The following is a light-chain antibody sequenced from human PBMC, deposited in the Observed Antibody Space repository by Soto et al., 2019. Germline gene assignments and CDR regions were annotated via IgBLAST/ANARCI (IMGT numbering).Light chain of an antibody. V-gene: IGLV2-14*01. Sequence: QSALTQPASVSGSPGQSITISCTGTTNDVGGYNYVSWYQQHPGKTPKLMIYEVSNRTSGVSNRFSGSKSGNTASLTISGLQAEDEAYYYCNSYTSTSTHVVFGGGTKLTVL. J-gene: IGLJ2*01. CDR1: TNDVGGYNY. CDR3: NSYTSTSTHVV. CDR2: EVS.